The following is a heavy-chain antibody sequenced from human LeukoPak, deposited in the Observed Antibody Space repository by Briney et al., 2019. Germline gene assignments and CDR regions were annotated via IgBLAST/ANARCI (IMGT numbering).Heavy chain of an antibody. V-gene: IGHV1-2*02. J-gene: IGHJ4*02. CDR3: ARDTVATGDFDY. D-gene: IGHD4-23*01. CDR2: INPNSGGT. CDR1: GYTFTGYY. Sequence: ASVKVSCKASGYTFTGYYMDWVRQAPGQGLEWMGWINPNSGGTNYAQKFQGRVTMTRDTSISTAYMELSRLRSDDTAVYYCARDTVATGDFDYWGQGTLVTVSS.